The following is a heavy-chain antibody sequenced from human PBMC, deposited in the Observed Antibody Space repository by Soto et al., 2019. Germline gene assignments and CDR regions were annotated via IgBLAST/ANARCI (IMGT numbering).Heavy chain of an antibody. J-gene: IGHJ4*02. V-gene: IGHV1-24*01. Sequence: ASVKVSCKVSGYTLTELSMHWVRQAPGKGLEWMGGFDPEDGETIYAQKFQGRVTMAEDTSTDTAYMELRSLISEDTAVYYCATELPSRVLRYFDWFTGFDDWGQGTLVTVSS. CDR3: ATELPSRVLRYFDWFTGFDD. D-gene: IGHD3-9*01. CDR2: FDPEDGET. CDR1: GYTLTELS.